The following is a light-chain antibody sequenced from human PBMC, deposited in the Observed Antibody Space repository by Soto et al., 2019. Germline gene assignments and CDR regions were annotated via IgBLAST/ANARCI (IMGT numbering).Light chain of an antibody. CDR3: RSYDSSLSGWV. Sequence: QSVLTQPPSVSGAPGQRVTISCTGSSSSIGAGYDVHWYQQLPGTAPKLLIYGNSNRPSGVPDRFSGSKSGTSASLAITGLQAEDEADYYCRSYDSSLSGWVFGGGTKLTVL. CDR1: SSSIGAGYD. CDR2: GNS. V-gene: IGLV1-40*01. J-gene: IGLJ3*02.